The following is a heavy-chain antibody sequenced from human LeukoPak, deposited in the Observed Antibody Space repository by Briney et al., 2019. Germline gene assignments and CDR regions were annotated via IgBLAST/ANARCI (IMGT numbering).Heavy chain of an antibody. CDR2: IKSKTDGGTT. CDR3: STGVDGGNSDY. J-gene: IGHJ4*02. CDR1: GFSFTNAW. Sequence: GGCLRLSCAASGFSFTNAWMSWVRQAPGKGLEWVGCIKSKTDGGTTDYAAPVKGRFTISRDDSKNTLYLQMNSLKTEDTAVYYCSTGVDGGNSDYWGQGTLVSVSS. D-gene: IGHD4-23*01. V-gene: IGHV3-15*01.